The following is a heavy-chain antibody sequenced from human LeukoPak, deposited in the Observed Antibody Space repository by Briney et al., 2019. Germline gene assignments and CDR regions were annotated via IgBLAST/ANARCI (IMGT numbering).Heavy chain of an antibody. CDR2: IIPIFGTA. CDR1: GGTFSSYA. D-gene: IGHD5-24*01. J-gene: IGHJ4*02. Sequence: SVKVSCKASGGTFSSYAISWVRQAPGQGLEWMGGIIPIFGTANYAQKFQGRVTITADESTSTAYMELSSLRSEDTAVYYCARAPRRDGCKTDYWGQGTLVTVSS. CDR3: ARAPRRDGCKTDY. V-gene: IGHV1-69*01.